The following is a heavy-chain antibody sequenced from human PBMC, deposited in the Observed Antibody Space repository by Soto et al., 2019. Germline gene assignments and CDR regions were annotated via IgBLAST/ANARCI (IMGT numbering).Heavy chain of an antibody. J-gene: IGHJ4*02. V-gene: IGHV3-7*04. Sequence: GGSLRLSCAASGFTFSSDWMSWVRQAPGKGLEWVANIKEDGSERYYVDSVKGRFTISRDNAKNSLYLQMNSLRAEDTAVYYCARATGAAKEDHWGQGTLVTVS. D-gene: IGHD3-10*01. CDR2: IKEDGSER. CDR1: GFTFSSDW. CDR3: ARATGAAKEDH.